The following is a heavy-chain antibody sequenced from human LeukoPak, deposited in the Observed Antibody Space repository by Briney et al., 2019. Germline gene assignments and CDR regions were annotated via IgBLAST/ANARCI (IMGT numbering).Heavy chain of an antibody. CDR3: AHRKNYYDSSVFDN. V-gene: IGHV2-5*02. Sequence: SGPTLVNPTQTLTLTCTFSGFSLNTRGVGVGWIRQPPGRALEWLALIYWDDDRRYSPSLKSRLTITKDTSKSQVVLTMTNMDPVDTATYFCAHRKNYYDSSVFDNWGQGTLVTVSS. D-gene: IGHD3-22*01. J-gene: IGHJ4*02. CDR2: IYWDDDR. CDR1: GFSLNTRGVG.